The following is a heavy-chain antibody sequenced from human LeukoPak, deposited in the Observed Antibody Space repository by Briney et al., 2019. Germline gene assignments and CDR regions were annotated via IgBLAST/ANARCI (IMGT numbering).Heavy chain of an antibody. CDR2: ISFDGTTS. CDR1: GFIFGNYA. J-gene: IGHJ4*02. D-gene: IGHD2-2*01. Sequence: GGSLRLSCAASGFIFGNYAIHWVRQAPGKGLEWVSLISFDGTTSFYADSVKGRFTVSRDNSNNTLHLHLSGLKTEDTAIYYCARTRGREKNFDFWGQGTLVTVSP. V-gene: IGHV3-30-3*01. CDR3: ARTRGREKNFDF.